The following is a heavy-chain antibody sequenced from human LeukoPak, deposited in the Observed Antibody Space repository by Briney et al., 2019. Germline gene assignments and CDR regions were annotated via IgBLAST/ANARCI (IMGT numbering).Heavy chain of an antibody. CDR3: ARGLEAGNTAPHFDY. CDR1: GYTFTSYD. D-gene: IGHD1-7*01. J-gene: IGHJ4*02. CDR2: IIPIFGTA. Sequence: ASVKVSCKASGYTFTSYDINWVRQATGQGLEWMGRIIPIFGTANYAQKFQGRVTITTDESTSTAYMELSSLRPDDTAVYYCARGLEAGNTAPHFDYWGQGTLVTVSS. V-gene: IGHV1-69*05.